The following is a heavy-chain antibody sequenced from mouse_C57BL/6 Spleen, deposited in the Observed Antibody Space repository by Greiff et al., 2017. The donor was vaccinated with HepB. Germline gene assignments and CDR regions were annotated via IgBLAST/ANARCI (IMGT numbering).Heavy chain of an antibody. D-gene: IGHD2-13*01. CDR3: ARNGLYYAMDY. J-gene: IGHJ4*01. V-gene: IGHV1-61*01. CDR1: GYTFTSYW. CDR2: IYPSDSET. Sequence: VKLQQPGAELVRPGSSVKLSCKASGYTFTSYWMDWVKQRPGQGLEWIGNIYPSDSETHYNQKFKDKATLTVDKSSSTAYMQLSSLTSEDSAVYYCARNGLYYAMDYWGQGTSVTVSS.